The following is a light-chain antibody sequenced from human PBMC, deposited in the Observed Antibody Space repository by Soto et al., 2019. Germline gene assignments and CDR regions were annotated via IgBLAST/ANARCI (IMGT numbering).Light chain of an antibody. J-gene: IGKJ1*01. V-gene: IGKV1-39*01. Sequence: DIQMTQSPSSLSASVGDRVTITCRASQSISSYLNWYQQKPGKAPKLLIYAASSLQSGVPSRFSGSVSGTDFTLTISSLQPEDFATYYCHHSYSTPRTFGQGTKVDIK. CDR2: AAS. CDR1: QSISSY. CDR3: HHSYSTPRT.